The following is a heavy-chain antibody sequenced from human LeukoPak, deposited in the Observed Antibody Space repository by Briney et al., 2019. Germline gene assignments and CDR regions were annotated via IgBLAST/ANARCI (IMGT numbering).Heavy chain of an antibody. CDR1: GYTFTSYG. CDR2: IIPIFGTA. Sequence: SVKVSCKASGYTFTSYGISWVRQAPGQGLEWMGGIIPIFGTANYAQKFQGRVTISADKSTSTAYMELSSLRSEDTAVYYCASGRTDIVVVPATLRNYFFDYWGQGTLVTVSS. CDR3: ASGRTDIVVVPATLRNYFFDY. J-gene: IGHJ4*02. V-gene: IGHV1-69*06. D-gene: IGHD2-2*01.